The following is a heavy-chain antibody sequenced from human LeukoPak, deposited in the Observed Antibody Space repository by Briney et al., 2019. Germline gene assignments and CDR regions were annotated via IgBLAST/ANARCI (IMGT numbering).Heavy chain of an antibody. V-gene: IGHV4-31*03. Sequence: SETLSLTCTVSGGSINTGGNYWSWIRQHPGKGLEWIGDVYYYRGGTHYTPSLKSRLTISIDTSKNQFSLRLSSVTAADTAVYFCARLFASGGYYYLDYWGQGTLVTVSS. D-gene: IGHD3-22*01. CDR3: ARLFASGGYYYLDY. CDR1: GGSINTGGNY. CDR2: VYYYRGGT. J-gene: IGHJ4*02.